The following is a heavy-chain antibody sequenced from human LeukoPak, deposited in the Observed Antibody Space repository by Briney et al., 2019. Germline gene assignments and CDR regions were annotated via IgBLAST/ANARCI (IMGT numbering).Heavy chain of an antibody. J-gene: IGHJ5*02. D-gene: IGHD1-14*01. CDR1: GYXFTSSW. Sequence: GESLKISCNGSGYXFTSSWIGWVRQMPGKGLEWMGIIYPGDSDTRYSPSFQGQVTISADKSISTAYLQWSSLKASDTAMYYCARQITLTWFDPWGQGTLVTVSS. V-gene: IGHV5-51*01. CDR2: IYPGDSDT. CDR3: ARQITLTWFDP.